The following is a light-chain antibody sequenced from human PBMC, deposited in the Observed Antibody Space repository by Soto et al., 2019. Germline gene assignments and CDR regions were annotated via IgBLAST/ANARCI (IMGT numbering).Light chain of an antibody. CDR1: SGHSTYA. J-gene: IGLJ3*02. Sequence: QLVLTQSPSASASLGASVKLTCTLSSGHSTYAIAWHQQQPEKGPRYLMKLNSDGSHSKGDGIPDRFSGSRSGAVRYLTISSLQSEDEADYYCQTWGTGIQVFGGGTKLTVL. CDR2: LNSDGSH. V-gene: IGLV4-69*01. CDR3: QTWGTGIQV.